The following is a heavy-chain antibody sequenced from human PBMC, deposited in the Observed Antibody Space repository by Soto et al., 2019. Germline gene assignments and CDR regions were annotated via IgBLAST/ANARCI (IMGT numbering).Heavy chain of an antibody. J-gene: IGHJ5*02. V-gene: IGHV1-69*02. D-gene: IGHD6-13*01. CDR2: IIPILGIA. CDR3: ARGIAAAGPRGWFDP. CDR1: GGTFSSYT. Sequence: QVQLVQSGAEVKKPGSSVKVSCKASGGTFSSYTISWVRQAPGQGLEWMGRIIPILGIANYAQKFQGRVTITADKSTSTAYMELSSLRSEDTAVYYWARGIAAAGPRGWFDPWGQGTLVTVSS.